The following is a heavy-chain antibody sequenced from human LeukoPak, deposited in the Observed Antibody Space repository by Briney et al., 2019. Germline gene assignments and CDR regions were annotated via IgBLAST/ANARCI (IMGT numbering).Heavy chain of an antibody. CDR2: IKRKTDGGTT. CDR1: GFTFSNAW. Sequence: GGSLRLSCAASGFTFSNAWMSWVRQTPGKGLEWVGRIKRKTDGGTTDYAAPVKGRFTISRDDSKNTLYLQMNSLKTEDTAVYYSTSSTMVRGVTIYWYFDLWGRGTLVTVSP. J-gene: IGHJ2*01. D-gene: IGHD3-10*01. CDR3: TSSTMVRGVTIYWYFDL. V-gene: IGHV3-15*01.